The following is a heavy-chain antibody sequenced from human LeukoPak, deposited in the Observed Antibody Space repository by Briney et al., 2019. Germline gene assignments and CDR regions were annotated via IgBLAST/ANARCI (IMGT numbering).Heavy chain of an antibody. J-gene: IGHJ3*02. CDR1: GYTFTGYY. D-gene: IGHD2/OR15-2a*01. Sequence: GASVKVSCKASGYTFTGYYMHWVRQAPGQGPEWMGWINPNSGGTNYAQKFQGRVTMTRDTSISTAYMELSRLRSDDTAVYYCARVSTLSHAFDIWGQGTMVTVSS. CDR2: INPNSGGT. CDR3: ARVSTLSHAFDI. V-gene: IGHV1-2*02.